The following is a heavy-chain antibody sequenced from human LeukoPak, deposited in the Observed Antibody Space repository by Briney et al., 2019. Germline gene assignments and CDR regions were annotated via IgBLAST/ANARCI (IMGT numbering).Heavy chain of an antibody. CDR3: ARGKYTSFDN. CDR2: TYYRSKWSF. Sequence: SPTLSLTCDISVDSLFTNGVAWNWIRQSPTRGLEWLGRTYYRSKWSFAYAVSVKSRISINADTSKNQFSLQLSSVTPEDTAVYYCARGKYTSFDNWGQGTLVTVSS. J-gene: IGHJ4*02. CDR1: VDSLFTNGVA. V-gene: IGHV6-1*01. D-gene: IGHD2-2*01.